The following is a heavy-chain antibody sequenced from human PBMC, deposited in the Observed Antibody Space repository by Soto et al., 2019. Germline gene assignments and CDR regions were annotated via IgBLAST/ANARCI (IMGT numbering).Heavy chain of an antibody. CDR1: GGSFSGYY. CDR2: INHSGST. D-gene: IGHD6-6*01. Sequence: PSETLSLTCAVYGGSFSGYYWSWIRQPPGKGLEWIGEINHSGSTNYNPSLKSRVTISVDTSKNQFSLKLSSVTAADTAVYYCGRHHSTSSGDSYYGMDAWAQGAPVTVSS. J-gene: IGHJ6*02. CDR3: GRHHSTSSGDSYYGMDA. V-gene: IGHV4-34*01.